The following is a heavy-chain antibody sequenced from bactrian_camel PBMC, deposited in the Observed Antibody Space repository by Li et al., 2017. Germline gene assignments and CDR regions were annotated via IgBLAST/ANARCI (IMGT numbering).Heavy chain of an antibody. CDR2: VSSGGLRT. D-gene: IGHD1*01. J-gene: IGHJ4*01. Sequence: VQLVESGGGSVQAGGSLRLSCAASGFVFSSYHMSWVRQAPGEDLEWVSSVSSGGLRTYYADSVKGRFTISKDNANNSLYLQMSDLKPEDTAMYYCAADPTLRPATWALLNKGYRYWGQGTQVTVSS. V-gene: IGHV3S40*01. CDR1: GFVFSSYH. CDR3: AADPTLRPATWALLNKGYRY.